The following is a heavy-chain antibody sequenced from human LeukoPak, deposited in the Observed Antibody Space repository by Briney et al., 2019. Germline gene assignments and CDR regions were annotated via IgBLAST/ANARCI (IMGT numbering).Heavy chain of an antibody. CDR1: GGSISSSSYY. D-gene: IGHD3-10*01. CDR3: ARNVWDYYGSGSYRHFDY. Sequence: SETLSLTCTVSGGSISSSSYYWGWIRQPPGKWLEWIGSIYYSGSTYYNLSLKSRVTISVDTSKNQFSLKLSSVTAADTVVYYCARNVWDYYGSGSYRHFDYWGQGTLVTVSS. J-gene: IGHJ4*02. CDR2: IYYSGST. V-gene: IGHV4-39*01.